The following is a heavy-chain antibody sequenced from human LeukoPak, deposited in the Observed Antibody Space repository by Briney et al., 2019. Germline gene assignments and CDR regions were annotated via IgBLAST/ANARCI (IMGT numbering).Heavy chain of an antibody. D-gene: IGHD1-14*01. Sequence: SETLSLTCSVSDGSVSSDKYYWNWIRQPPGKGLEWIGYIYYSGTTKYNPSLKSRVTISVDTSKGQFSLKLTSVTTADTAVYCCARQDGGPGPFDVWGRGTMVTVSS. CDR2: IYYSGTT. V-gene: IGHV4-61*01. J-gene: IGHJ3*01. CDR3: ARQDGGPGPFDV. CDR1: DGSVSSDKYY.